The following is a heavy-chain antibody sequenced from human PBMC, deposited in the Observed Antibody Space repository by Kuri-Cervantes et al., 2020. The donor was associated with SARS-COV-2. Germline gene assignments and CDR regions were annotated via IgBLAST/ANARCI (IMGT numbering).Heavy chain of an antibody. D-gene: IGHD3-22*01. CDR2: INAGNVNT. V-gene: IGHV1-3*01. CDR3: ARVVYYYYSSGQTIIRGYFDY. CDR1: GDTFTNYA. J-gene: IGHJ4*02. Sequence: ASLKVSCTASGDTFTNYAMHWVRQAPGQRLEWMGWINAGNVNTKYSQKFQGRVTITRDTSASTAYMELSSLRSEDTAVYYCARVVYYYYSSGQTIIRGYFDYWGQGTLVTVSS.